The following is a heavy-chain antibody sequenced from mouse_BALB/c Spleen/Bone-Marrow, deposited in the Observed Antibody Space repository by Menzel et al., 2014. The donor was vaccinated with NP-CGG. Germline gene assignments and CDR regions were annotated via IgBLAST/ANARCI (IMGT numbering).Heavy chain of an antibody. CDR3: ARFPIYYGNYGAMDY. D-gene: IGHD2-1*01. V-gene: IGHV1S41*01. CDR2: IDPGSGST. J-gene: IGHJ4*01. CDR1: GYTFTSYW. Sequence: DLVKPGASVKLSCKASGYTFTSYWINWIKQRPGQSLEWIGRIDPGSGSTYNNEMFKGKATLTVDTSSSTAYIQLSSLSSEDSAVYFCARFPIYYGNYGAMDYWGQGTSVTVSS.